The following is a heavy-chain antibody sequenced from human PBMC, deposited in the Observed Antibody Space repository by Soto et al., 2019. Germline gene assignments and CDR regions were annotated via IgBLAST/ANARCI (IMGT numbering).Heavy chain of an antibody. V-gene: IGHV1-18*01. D-gene: IGHD3-10*01. Sequence: ASVKVSCKASGYTFTSYGISWVRQAPGQGLEWMGWISAYNGNTNYAQKLQGRVTMTTDTSTSTAYMELRSLRSDDTAVYYCARVIRIYYYGSGSVDLDYWGQGTLVTVS. CDR2: ISAYNGNT. CDR3: ARVIRIYYYGSGSVDLDY. J-gene: IGHJ4*02. CDR1: GYTFTSYG.